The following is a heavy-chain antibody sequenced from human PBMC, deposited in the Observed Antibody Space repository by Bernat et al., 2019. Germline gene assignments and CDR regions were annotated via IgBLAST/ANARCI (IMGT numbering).Heavy chain of an antibody. Sequence: QVQLQQWGAGLLKPSETLSLTCAVYGGSFSGYYWSWIRQAPGKGLEWVGSFYYTGGTYYNPSLHSRVTMSVDTSKNQFSLKLSSVTAADTAVYYCARGSRRYSWFDPWGQGTLVTVSS. CDR1: GGSFSGYY. J-gene: IGHJ5*02. V-gene: IGHV4-34*01. CDR3: ARGSRRYSWFDP. CDR2: FYYTGGT.